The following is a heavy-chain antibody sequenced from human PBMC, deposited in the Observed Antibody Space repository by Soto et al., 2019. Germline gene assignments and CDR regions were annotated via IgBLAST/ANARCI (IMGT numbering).Heavy chain of an antibody. V-gene: IGHV1-69*01. Sequence: QVQLVQSGAEVKMPGSSVKVSCTASGGTFDTYALSWVRQAPGQGLEWLRGIIPIFTKPTYARKFQGRITITADESTTTVYLDLSSLTSDDTAVYYCARTGDIVVVGDFYYGMDVWGQGTTVIVSS. CDR1: GGTFDTYA. D-gene: IGHD2-2*01. CDR3: ARTGDIVVVGDFYYGMDV. J-gene: IGHJ6*02. CDR2: IIPIFTKP.